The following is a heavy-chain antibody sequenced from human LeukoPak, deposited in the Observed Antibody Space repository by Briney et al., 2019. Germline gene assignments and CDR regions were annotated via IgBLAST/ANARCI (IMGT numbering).Heavy chain of an antibody. Sequence: SQTLSLTCTVSGGSISSSSYYWGWIRQPPGKGLEWIGSIYYSGSTYYNPSLKSRVTISVDTSKNQFSLKLSSVTAADTAVYYCANLLTGERFDYWGQGTLVTVSS. CDR3: ANLLTGERFDY. CDR1: GGSISSSSYY. CDR2: IYYSGST. V-gene: IGHV4-39*01. J-gene: IGHJ4*02. D-gene: IGHD7-27*01.